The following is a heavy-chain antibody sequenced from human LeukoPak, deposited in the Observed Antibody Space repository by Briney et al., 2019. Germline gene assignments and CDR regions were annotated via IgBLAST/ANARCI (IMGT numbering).Heavy chain of an antibody. V-gene: IGHV1-24*01. D-gene: IGHD1-26*01. CDR3: ATDYYRSGSYSFKH. CDR2: FDPEDGET. J-gene: IGHJ1*01. CDR1: GYTFTDYY. Sequence: ASVKVSCKPSGYTFTDYYMHWARQAPGKGLEWMGGFDPEDGETIYAQKFQGRVTMTEDTSTDTAYMELSSLRSEDTAVYYCATDYYRSGSYSFKHWGQGTLVTVSS.